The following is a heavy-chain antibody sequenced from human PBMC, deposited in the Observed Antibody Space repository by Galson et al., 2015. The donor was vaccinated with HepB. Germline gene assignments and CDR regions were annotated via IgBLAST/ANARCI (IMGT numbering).Heavy chain of an antibody. D-gene: IGHD2-2*01. CDR1: GFTFSSYW. Sequence: SLRLSCAASGFTFSSYWMHWVRQAPGKGLVWVSRINSDGSSTSYADSVKGRFTISRDNAKNTLYLQMNSLRAEDTAVYYCARDTDIVVVPAAMPGDPYYYYYGMDVWGQGTTVTVSS. J-gene: IGHJ6*02. V-gene: IGHV3-74*01. CDR2: INSDGSST. CDR3: ARDTDIVVVPAAMPGDPYYYYYGMDV.